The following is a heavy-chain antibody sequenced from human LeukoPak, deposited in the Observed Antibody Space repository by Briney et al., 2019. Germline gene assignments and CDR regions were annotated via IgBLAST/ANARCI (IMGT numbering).Heavy chain of an antibody. CDR1: GFTFGDYA. V-gene: IGHV3-49*04. CDR3: TREGIAVAGHLVPYYYYYYMDV. D-gene: IGHD6-19*01. Sequence: GGSLRLSCTASGFTFGDYAMSWVRQAPGKGLEWVGFIRSKAYGGTTEYAASVKGRFTISRDDSKSIAYLQMNSLKTEDTAVYYCTREGIAVAGHLVPYYYYYYMDVWGKGTTVTISS. CDR2: IRSKAYGGTT. J-gene: IGHJ6*03.